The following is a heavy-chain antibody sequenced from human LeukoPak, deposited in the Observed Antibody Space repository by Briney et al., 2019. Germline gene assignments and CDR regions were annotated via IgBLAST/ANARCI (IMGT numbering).Heavy chain of an antibody. CDR3: ARGPFDSSGYFLYFDY. Sequence: SVKVSCKASGGTFSSYAISWVRQAPGQGLEWMGGLIPIFGTANYAQKFQGRVTITADESTSTAYMELSSLRSEDTAVYYCARGPFDSSGYFLYFDYWGQGTLVTVSS. D-gene: IGHD3-22*01. V-gene: IGHV1-69*13. J-gene: IGHJ4*02. CDR2: LIPIFGTA. CDR1: GGTFSSYA.